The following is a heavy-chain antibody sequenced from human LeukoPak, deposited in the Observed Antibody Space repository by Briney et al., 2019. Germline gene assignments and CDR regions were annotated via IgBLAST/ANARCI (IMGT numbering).Heavy chain of an antibody. Sequence: SETLSLTCTVSGGSISSYYWSWIRQPPGKGLEWIGYIYYSGSTNYNPSPTSRVNISVDTSKNQFSLKLRSVTAADTAVYYCARDHRNYDILTGYYYYYYGMDVWGQGTTVTVSS. V-gene: IGHV4-59*01. D-gene: IGHD3-9*01. CDR3: ARDHRNYDILTGYYYYYYGMDV. J-gene: IGHJ6*01. CDR2: IYYSGST. CDR1: GGSISSYY.